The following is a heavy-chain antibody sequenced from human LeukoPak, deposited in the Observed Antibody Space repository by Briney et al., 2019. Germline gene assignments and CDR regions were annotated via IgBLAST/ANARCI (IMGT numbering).Heavy chain of an antibody. D-gene: IGHD2-2*01. CDR1: GFTFSSYA. J-gene: IGHJ6*02. CDR3: ATLVVPAAISRYYYYGMDV. CDR2: ISGSGGST. V-gene: IGHV3-23*01. Sequence: GWSLRLSCAASGFTFSSYAMSWVRQAPGKGLEWVSAISGSGGSTYYADSVKGRVTISSDNSKKTLYLQMNSLRAEDTAVYYCATLVVPAAISRYYYYGMDVWGQGTTVTVSS.